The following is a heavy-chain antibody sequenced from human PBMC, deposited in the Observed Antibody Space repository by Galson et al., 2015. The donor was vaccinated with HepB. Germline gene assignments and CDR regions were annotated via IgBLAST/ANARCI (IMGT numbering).Heavy chain of an antibody. CDR1: GFTFSSYA. CDR2: ISYDGSNK. CDR3: ARDGPDDTIAALAGDYFDY. J-gene: IGHJ4*02. D-gene: IGHD6-13*01. V-gene: IGHV3-30-3*01. Sequence: SLRLSCAASGFTFSSYAMHWVRQAPGKGLEWVAVISYDGSNKYYADSVKGRFTISRDNSKNTLYLQLNSLRAEDTAVYYCARDGPDDTIAALAGDYFDYWGQVTLVTVSS.